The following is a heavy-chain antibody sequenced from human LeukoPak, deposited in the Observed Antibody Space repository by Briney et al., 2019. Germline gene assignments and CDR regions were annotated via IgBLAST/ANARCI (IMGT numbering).Heavy chain of an antibody. CDR1: GFTFSSYT. CDR2: ISFDGSNK. Sequence: GRSLRLSCAASGFTFSSYTIHWVRQPPGKGLEWVAVISFDGSNKYYADSVKGRFTISRDNAKNSLYLQMNSLRDEDTAAYYCVRGYDGGDYWGQGTLVTVSS. J-gene: IGHJ4*02. V-gene: IGHV3-30-3*01. D-gene: IGHD3-22*01. CDR3: VRGYDGGDY.